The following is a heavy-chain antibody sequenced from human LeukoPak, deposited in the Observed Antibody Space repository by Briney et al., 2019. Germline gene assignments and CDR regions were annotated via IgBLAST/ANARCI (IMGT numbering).Heavy chain of an antibody. CDR2: INTNTGNP. D-gene: IGHD3-3*01. CDR3: ARHRYDFWSGYYTPWDYYMDV. V-gene: IGHV7-4-1*02. CDR1: GYTFTSYD. J-gene: IGHJ6*03. Sequence: ASVKVSCKASGYTFTSYDINWVRQAPGQGLEWMGWINTNTGNPTYAQGFTGRFVFSLDTSVSTAYLQISSLKAEDTAVYYCARHRYDFWSGYYTPWDYYMDVWGKGTTVTVSS.